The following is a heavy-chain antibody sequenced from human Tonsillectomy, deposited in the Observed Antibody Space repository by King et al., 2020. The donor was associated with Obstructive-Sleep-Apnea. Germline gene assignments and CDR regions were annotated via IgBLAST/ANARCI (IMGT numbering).Heavy chain of an antibody. D-gene: IGHD3-9*01. V-gene: IGHV4-34*01. CDR1: GGSFSGYY. J-gene: IGHJ4*02. CDR2: INHSGST. CDR3: ARGRGRSGPKKLRYSPALGFDY. Sequence: VQLQQWGAGLLKPSETLSLTCAVYGGSFSGYYWSWIRQPPGKGLEWIGEINHSGSTNYNPSLKSRVTISVDTSKNQFSLKLGSVTAADTAVYYCARGRGRSGPKKLRYSPALGFDYWGQGTLVTVSS.